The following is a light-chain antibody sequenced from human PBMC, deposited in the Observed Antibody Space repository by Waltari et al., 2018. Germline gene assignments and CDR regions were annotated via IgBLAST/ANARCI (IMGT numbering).Light chain of an antibody. CDR1: SSDVGTYHR. CDR3: CSYVTGGTLV. Sequence: QSALTQPASVSGSPGQSITIPCTGTSSDVGTYHRVSWYQKNPGKAPPLIIYEINMRPSGISNRFSGSKSGNTASLTISGLQAEDEADYYCCSYVTGGTLVFGGGTRLTVL. J-gene: IGLJ2*01. CDR2: EIN. V-gene: IGLV2-23*02.